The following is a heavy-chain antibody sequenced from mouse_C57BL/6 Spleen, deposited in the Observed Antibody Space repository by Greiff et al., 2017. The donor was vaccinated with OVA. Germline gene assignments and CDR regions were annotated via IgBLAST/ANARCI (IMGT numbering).Heavy chain of an antibody. J-gene: IGHJ3*01. Sequence: EVQLQQSGPELVKPGASVKIPCKASGYTFTDYNMDWVKQSHGKSLEWIGDINPNNGGTIYNQKFKGKATLTVDKSSSTAYMELRSLTSEDTAVYYCARRDSNWAWFAYWGQGTLVTVSA. V-gene: IGHV1-18*01. CDR2: INPNNGGT. CDR3: ARRDSNWAWFAY. D-gene: IGHD2-5*01. CDR1: GYTFTDYN.